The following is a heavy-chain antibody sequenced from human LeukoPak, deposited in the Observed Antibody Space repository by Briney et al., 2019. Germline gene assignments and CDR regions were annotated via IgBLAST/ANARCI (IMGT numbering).Heavy chain of an antibody. V-gene: IGHV4-30-4*01. D-gene: IGHD2-2*01. CDR2: IYYSGST. CDR1: GGSISSGDYY. Sequence: SETLSLTCTVSGGSISSGDYYWSWIRQPPGKGLEWIGYIYYSGSTYYNPSLKSRVTISVDTSKNQFSLKLSSVTAADTAVYYCARGGDSAEEIVGVPESDGYFDLWGRGTLVTVSS. CDR3: ARGGDSAEEIVGVPESDGYFDL. J-gene: IGHJ2*01.